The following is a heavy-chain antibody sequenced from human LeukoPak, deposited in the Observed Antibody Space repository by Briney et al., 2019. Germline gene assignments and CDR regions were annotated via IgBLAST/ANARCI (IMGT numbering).Heavy chain of an antibody. CDR3: ARTSVLLWFGELKYYCGMDV. V-gene: IGHV1-8*01. J-gene: IGHJ6*02. CDR2: MNPNSGNT. CDR1: GYTFTSYD. Sequence: ASVKVSCKASGYTFTSYDINWVRQATGQGLEWMGWMNPNSGNTGYAQKFQGRVTMTRNTSISTAYMELSSLRSEDTAVYYCARTSVLLWFGELKYYCGMDVWGQGTTVTVSS. D-gene: IGHD3-10*01.